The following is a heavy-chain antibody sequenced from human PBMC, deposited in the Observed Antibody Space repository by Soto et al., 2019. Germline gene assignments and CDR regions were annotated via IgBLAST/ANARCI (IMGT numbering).Heavy chain of an antibody. J-gene: IGHJ4*02. Sequence: GGSLRLSCAAAGFTFSSYGMHWVRQAPGKGLEWVAVISYDGSNKYYADSVKGRFTISRDNSKNTLYLQMNSMRAEDTAVYYCATLFSGSYEVYWGQGTLVTVSS. V-gene: IGHV3-30*03. CDR2: ISYDGSNK. CDR1: GFTFSSYG. D-gene: IGHD1-26*01. CDR3: ATLFSGSYEVY.